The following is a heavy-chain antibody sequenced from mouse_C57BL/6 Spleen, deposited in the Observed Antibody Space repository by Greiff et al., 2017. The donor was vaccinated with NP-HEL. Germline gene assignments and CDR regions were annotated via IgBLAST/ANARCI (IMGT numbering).Heavy chain of an antibody. CDR2: IWSGGST. V-gene: IGHV2-2*01. CDR1: GFSLTSYG. J-gene: IGHJ3*01. Sequence: VQLQESGPGLVQPSQSLSITCTVSGFSLTSYGVHWVRQSPGKGLEWLGVIWSGGSTDYNAAFISRLSISKDNSKSQVFFKMNSLQADDTAIYYCAREEGAYWGQGTLVTVSA. CDR3: AREEGAY.